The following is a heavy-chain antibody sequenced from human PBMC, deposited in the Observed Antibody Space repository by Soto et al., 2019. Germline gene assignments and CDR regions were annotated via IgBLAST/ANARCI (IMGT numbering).Heavy chain of an antibody. J-gene: IGHJ2*01. CDR3: ASPPWRDVYNWRYFDL. Sequence: QVQLVESGGGVVQPGRSLRLSCAASGFTFSSYGMHWVRKATGKGLEWVAVISYDGSNKYYADSVKGRFTISRDNSKNTLYLQMNSLRADDTAVYYCASPPWRDVYNWRYFDLWGRCFLVTVSS. CDR2: ISYDGSNK. CDR1: GFTFSSYG. D-gene: IGHD1-1*01. V-gene: IGHV3-30-3*01.